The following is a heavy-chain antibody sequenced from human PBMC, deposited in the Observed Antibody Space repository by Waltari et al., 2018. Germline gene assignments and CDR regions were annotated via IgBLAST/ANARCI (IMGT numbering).Heavy chain of an antibody. Sequence: EVYLVESGGGLVQPGGSLRLSCAASGIKFSSYWMPWVRQAPGQGLVWVSQINTDGSITGYADSVRGRFTISRDNAKSTLYLQMNSLRVEDTAAYYCAGARAHGMDVWGQGTTVTVSS. V-gene: IGHV3-74*02. CDR1: GIKFSSYW. J-gene: IGHJ6*02. CDR3: AGARAHGMDV. CDR2: INTDGSIT.